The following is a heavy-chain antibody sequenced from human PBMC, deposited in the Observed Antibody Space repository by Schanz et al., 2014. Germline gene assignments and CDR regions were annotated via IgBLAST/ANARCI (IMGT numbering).Heavy chain of an antibody. CDR2: VYMSAAST. J-gene: IGHJ4*02. V-gene: IGHV3-66*03. CDR1: GFTVSSNY. Sequence: EVQLVESGGGLIQPGGSLRLSCAVSGFTVSSNYMSWVRQAPGKGLEWVSTVYMSAASTRYADSVKGRFIISRDSSKNTMDLQMNSLRPEDTAVYYCAKDLPSDYYIAYWGQGTLVTVSS. CDR3: AKDLPSDYYIAY. D-gene: IGHD3-22*01.